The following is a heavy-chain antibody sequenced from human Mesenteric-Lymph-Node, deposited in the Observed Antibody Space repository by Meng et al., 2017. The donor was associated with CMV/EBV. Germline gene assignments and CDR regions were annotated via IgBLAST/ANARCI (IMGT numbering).Heavy chain of an antibody. J-gene: IGHJ6*02. CDR3: ARCPVAAAGYYYGMDV. CDR1: GFTVSSNY. CDR2: IYSCGST. Sequence: GGSLRLSCAASGFTVSSNYMSWVRQAPGKGLEWVSVIYSCGSTYYADSVKGRFTISRDNSKNTLYLQMNSLRAEDTAVYYCARCPVAAAGYYYGMDVWGQGTTVTVSS. D-gene: IGHD6-13*01. V-gene: IGHV3-53*01.